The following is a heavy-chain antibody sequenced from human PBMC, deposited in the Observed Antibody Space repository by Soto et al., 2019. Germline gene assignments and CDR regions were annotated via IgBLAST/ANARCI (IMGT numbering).Heavy chain of an antibody. J-gene: IGHJ5*02. Sequence: PSETLSLTCTVSGGSISSSSYYWGWIRQPPGKGLEWIGSIYYSGSTYYNPSLKSRVTISVDTSKNQFSLKLSSVTAADTAVYYCARRGVREGSSSWYVQGYWFDPWGQGTLVTVSS. V-gene: IGHV4-39*01. CDR1: GGSISSSSYY. CDR2: IYYSGST. CDR3: ARRGVREGSSSWYVQGYWFDP. D-gene: IGHD6-13*01.